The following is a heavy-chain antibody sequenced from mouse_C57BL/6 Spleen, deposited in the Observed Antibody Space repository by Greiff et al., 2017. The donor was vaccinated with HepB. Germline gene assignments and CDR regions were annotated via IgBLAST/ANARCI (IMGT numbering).Heavy chain of an antibody. CDR2: IWSGGST. CDR1: GFSLTSYG. V-gene: IGHV2-2*01. CDR3: ARTRGPYGNYDAMDY. D-gene: IGHD2-1*01. Sequence: VQLVESGPGLVQPSQSLSITCTVSGFSLTSYGVHWVRQSPGKGLEWLGVIWSGGSTDYNAAFISRLSISKDNSKSQVFFKMNSLQADDTAIYYCARTRGPYGNYDAMDYWGQGTSVTVSS. J-gene: IGHJ4*01.